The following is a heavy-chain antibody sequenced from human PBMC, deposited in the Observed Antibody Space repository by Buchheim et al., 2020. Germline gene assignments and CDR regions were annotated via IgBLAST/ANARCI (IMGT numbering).Heavy chain of an antibody. CDR2: IYHSGST. CDR3: ARRTAPPSLTDYYGMDV. D-gene: IGHD2-8*02. V-gene: IGHV4-30-2*01. Sequence: QLQLQESGSGLVKPSQTLSLTCAVSGGSISSGGYSWSWIRQPPGKGLERIGYIYHSGSTYYNPSLKSRVTISVDRSKNQFSLKLSSVTAADTAVYYCARRTAPPSLTDYYGMDVWGQGTT. CDR1: GGSISSGGYS. J-gene: IGHJ6*02.